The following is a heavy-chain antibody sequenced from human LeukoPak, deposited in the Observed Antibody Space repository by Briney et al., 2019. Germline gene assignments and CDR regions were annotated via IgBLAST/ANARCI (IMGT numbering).Heavy chain of an antibody. Sequence: GGSLRLSCAASGFTFSYACMSWVRQAPGKGLEWVGRIKSKTDDGTTDHAAPVKGRFTISRDDSKKTLYLQMNSLKTEDTGVYYCTTDAPFYGSGSYFSDFQHWGQGTLVIVSS. CDR3: TTDAPFYGSGSYFSDFQH. CDR2: IKSKTDDGTT. CDR1: GFTFSYAC. D-gene: IGHD3-10*01. J-gene: IGHJ1*01. V-gene: IGHV3-15*01.